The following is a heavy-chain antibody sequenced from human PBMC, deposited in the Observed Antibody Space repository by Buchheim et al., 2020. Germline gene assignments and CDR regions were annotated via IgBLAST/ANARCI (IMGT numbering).Heavy chain of an antibody. D-gene: IGHD5-24*01. V-gene: IGHV3-30-3*01. CDR1: GFTFSNYA. J-gene: IGHJ4*02. CDR2: ISYDGSNK. Sequence: QVQLVESGGGVVQPGRSLRLSCAASGFTFSNYAMHWVRQAPGKGLEWVAVISYDGSNKYYADSVMGRFIISRDNSKNTLYLQMNSLRAEDTAVYYCARGRDDYNIDYWGQGTL. CDR3: ARGRDDYNIDY.